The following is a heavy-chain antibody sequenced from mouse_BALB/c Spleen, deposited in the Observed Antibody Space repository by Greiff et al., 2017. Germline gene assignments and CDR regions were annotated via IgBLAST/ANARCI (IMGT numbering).Heavy chain of an antibody. CDR1: GFSLTSYG. D-gene: IGHD2-12*01. CDR2: IWAGGST. Sequence: QVQLKESGPGLVAPSQSLSITCTVSGFSLTSYGVHWVRQPPGKGLEWLGVIWAGGSTNYNSALMSRLSISKDNSKSQVFLKMNSLQTDDTAMYYCARDQRQFAYWGQGTLVTVSA. V-gene: IGHV2-9*02. J-gene: IGHJ3*01. CDR3: ARDQRQFAY.